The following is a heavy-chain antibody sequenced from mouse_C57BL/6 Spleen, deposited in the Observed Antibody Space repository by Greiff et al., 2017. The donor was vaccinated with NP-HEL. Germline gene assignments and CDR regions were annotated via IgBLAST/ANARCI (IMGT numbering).Heavy chain of an antibody. CDR2: IYPGDGDT. J-gene: IGHJ4*01. CDR3: ARESYYGSSEDYAMDY. Sequence: VQLQQSGAELVKPGASVKISCKASGYAFSSYWMNWVKQRPGKGLEWIGQIYPGDGDTNYNGKFKGKATLTADKSSSTAYMQLSSLTSEDSAVYFCARESYYGSSEDYAMDYWGQGTSVTVSS. CDR1: GYAFSSYW. V-gene: IGHV1-80*01. D-gene: IGHD1-1*01.